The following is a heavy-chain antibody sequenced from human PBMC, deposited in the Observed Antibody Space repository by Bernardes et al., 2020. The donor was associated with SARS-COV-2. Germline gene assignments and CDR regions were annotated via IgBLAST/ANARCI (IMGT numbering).Heavy chain of an antibody. J-gene: IGHJ5*02. Sequence: GGSLRLSCAASGFTFRNDWMHWVRQGPGKGLVWVSRINGDGTIISYADSVEGRFSISRDNARNTLYLQMESLRVEDTAVYYCTRWPSAWGQGTLVTVSS. CDR3: TRWPSA. D-gene: IGHD5-12*01. V-gene: IGHV3-74*01. CDR1: GFTFRNDW. CDR2: INGDGTII.